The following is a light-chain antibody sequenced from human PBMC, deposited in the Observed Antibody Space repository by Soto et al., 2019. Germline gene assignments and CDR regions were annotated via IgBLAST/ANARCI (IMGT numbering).Light chain of an antibody. CDR3: QQYGSSHT. V-gene: IGKV3-20*01. CDR2: GAS. J-gene: IGKJ1*01. CDR1: QSVSSSY. Sequence: EIVLTQSPGTLSLSPGERATLSCRASQSVSSSYLAWYQQKPGQAPRLLIYGASSRATGIPDRFSGSGSGTDFSLTIRRLEPEYFAVYYCQQYGSSHTFGQGTKVEIK.